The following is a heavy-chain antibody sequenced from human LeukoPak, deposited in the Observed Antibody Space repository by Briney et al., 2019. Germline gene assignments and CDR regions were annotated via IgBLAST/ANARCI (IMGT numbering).Heavy chain of an antibody. CDR3: ARGIIVVPAAKVGHAFDI. Sequence: SETLSLTCALSVVSLSSGGYSCGCIRQPPGKGLEWIGDIYHSVSTSYNPSLRSRVTISVDRSKNQFSLKLSSVTAADTAVYYCARGIIVVPAAKVGHAFDIWGQGTMVTVSS. J-gene: IGHJ3*02. D-gene: IGHD2-2*01. CDR1: VVSLSSGGYS. V-gene: IGHV4-30-2*01. CDR2: IYHSVST.